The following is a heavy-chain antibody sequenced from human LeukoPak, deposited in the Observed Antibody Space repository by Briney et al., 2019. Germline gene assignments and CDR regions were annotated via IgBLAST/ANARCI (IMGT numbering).Heavy chain of an antibody. J-gene: IGHJ4*02. D-gene: IGHD6-13*01. V-gene: IGHV3-21*01. CDR2: ISSSSSYI. CDR3: ARSIAAAGSDY. CDR1: GFTFSSYS. Sequence: PGGSLRPSCAASGFTFSSYSMNWVRQAPGKGLEWVSSISSSSSYIYYADSVKGRFTISRDNAKNSLYLQMNSLRAEDTAVYYCARSIAAAGSDYWGQGTLVTVSS.